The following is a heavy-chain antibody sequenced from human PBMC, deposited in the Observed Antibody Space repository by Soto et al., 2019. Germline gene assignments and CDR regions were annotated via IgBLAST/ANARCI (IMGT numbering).Heavy chain of an antibody. D-gene: IGHD3-16*01. Sequence: QVQLVESGGVVVQPGTSLRLSCVGSGFTFRSYVIHWVRQAPGKGLEWVALKSYDGSNKYYDESVKGRLTTSKDNSRNTVDLKMDSLRLEGRALYYCARWGTTGGLDVWRLVTVVSVSS. CDR3: ARWGTTGGLDV. CDR1: GFTFRSYV. J-gene: IGHJ4*02. CDR2: KSYDGSNK. V-gene: IGHV3-30*05.